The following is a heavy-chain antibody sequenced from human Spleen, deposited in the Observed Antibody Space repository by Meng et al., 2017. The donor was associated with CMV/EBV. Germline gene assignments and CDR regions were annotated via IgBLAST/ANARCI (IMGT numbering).Heavy chain of an antibody. J-gene: IGHJ4*02. D-gene: IGHD6-19*01. CDR1: GGTFSSYT. Sequence: SGGTFSSYTISCVRQAPGQGLEWMGRIIPILGIANYAQKFQGRVTITADKSTSTAYMELSSLRSEDTAVYYCARDPLSTPYSSGWLGYWGQGTLVTVSS. V-gene: IGHV1-69*04. CDR2: IIPILGIA. CDR3: ARDPLSTPYSSGWLGY.